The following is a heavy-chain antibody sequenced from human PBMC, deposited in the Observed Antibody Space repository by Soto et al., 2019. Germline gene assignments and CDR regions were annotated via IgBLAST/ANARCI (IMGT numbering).Heavy chain of an antibody. D-gene: IGHD1-26*01. CDR2: ISSSGALK. J-gene: IGHJ6*02. CDR1: GFAFSGDS. V-gene: IGHV3-21*01. CDR3: VRGIVAATSIRPGGGMNV. Sequence: PWGSLRLSCEASGFAFSGDSMNWVRQGPGKGLEWVASISSSGALKYYADSVKGRVTISRDNDNKLLFLQMNNLRAEDTAVYFCVRGIVAATSIRPGGGMNVWGQGTTVTVSS.